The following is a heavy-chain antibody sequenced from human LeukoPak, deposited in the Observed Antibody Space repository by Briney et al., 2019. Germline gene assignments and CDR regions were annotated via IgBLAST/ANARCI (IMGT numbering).Heavy chain of an antibody. Sequence: GGSLRLSCAASGFTFSSYSMNWVRQAPGKGLEWVSYISSSSSPIYYADSVKGRFTISRDNTKNSLYLQMNSLRAEDTAVYYCARVGCSSSTCYVDYYYYYGMDVWGQGTTVTVPS. CDR3: ARVGCSSSTCYVDYYYYYGMDV. CDR2: ISSSSSPI. CDR1: GFTFSSYS. J-gene: IGHJ6*02. V-gene: IGHV3-48*04. D-gene: IGHD2-2*01.